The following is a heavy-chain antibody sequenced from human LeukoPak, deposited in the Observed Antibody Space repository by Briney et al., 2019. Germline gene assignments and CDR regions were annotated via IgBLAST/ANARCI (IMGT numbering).Heavy chain of an antibody. CDR2: IYHSGST. J-gene: IGHJ4*02. CDR1: GGSISSGGYS. Sequence: PSETLSLTRTVSGGSISSGGYSWSWIRQPPGKGLEWIGYIYHSGSTYYNPSLKSRVTISVDRSKNQFSLKLSSVTAADTAVYYCARGYSSSWYYFDYWGQGTLVTVSS. CDR3: ARGYSSSWYYFDY. V-gene: IGHV4-30-2*01. D-gene: IGHD6-13*01.